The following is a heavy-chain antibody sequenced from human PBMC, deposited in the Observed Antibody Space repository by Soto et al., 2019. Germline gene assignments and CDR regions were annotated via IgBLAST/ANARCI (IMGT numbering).Heavy chain of an antibody. CDR1: GFTFSPYA. V-gene: IGHV3-23*01. CDR2: ISGSGGNT. D-gene: IGHD3-16*01. Sequence: GGSLRLSCAASGFTFSPYAMTWVRQAPGKGLEWVSSISGSGGNTNYADSVKGRFTVSRANSKRTLSLQMNSLTEEETAIYYCAKGLRRLLRTQYYYGLDVWGRGTTVTVSS. CDR3: AKGLRRLLRTQYYYGLDV. J-gene: IGHJ6*02.